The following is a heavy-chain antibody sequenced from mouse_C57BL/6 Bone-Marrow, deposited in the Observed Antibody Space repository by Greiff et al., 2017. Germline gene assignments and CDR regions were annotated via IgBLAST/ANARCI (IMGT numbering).Heavy chain of an antibody. Sequence: VQLQQSGAELVRPGASVKLSCTASGFNIKDDYMHWVKQRPEQGLEWIGWLDPEHGDTEYASKFQGKATITADTSSNTAYLQLSSLTSEDTAVYYCTVDYYGSSWGFAYWGQGTLVTVSA. CDR2: LDPEHGDT. CDR3: TVDYYGSSWGFAY. J-gene: IGHJ3*01. CDR1: GFNIKDDY. D-gene: IGHD1-1*01. V-gene: IGHV14-4*01.